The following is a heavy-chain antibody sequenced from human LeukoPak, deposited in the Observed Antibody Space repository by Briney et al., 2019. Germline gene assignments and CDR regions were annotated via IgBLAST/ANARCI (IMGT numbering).Heavy chain of an antibody. D-gene: IGHD3-3*01. CDR3: ARSITIFGVVTQTRFFDY. J-gene: IGHJ4*02. CDR2: IYYSGST. V-gene: IGHV4-59*01. Sequence: XKXLXXXGXIYYSGSTNYNPSLTSRVTISVDTSKNQFSLKLSSVTAADTAVYYCARSITIFGVVTQTRFFDYWGQGTLVTVFS.